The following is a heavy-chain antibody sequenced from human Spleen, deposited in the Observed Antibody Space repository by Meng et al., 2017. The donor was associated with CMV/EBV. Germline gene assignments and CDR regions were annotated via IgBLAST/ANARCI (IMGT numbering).Heavy chain of an antibody. Sequence: ASVKVSCKASGYTFTSYGISWVRQAPGQGLEWMGWISAYNGNTNYAQKLQGRVTMTTDTSTSTAYMELRSLRSDDTAVYYCARDNDYGGNSPFSYWGQGTLVTVSS. D-gene: IGHD4-23*01. CDR1: GYTFTSYG. CDR2: ISAYNGNT. CDR3: ARDNDYGGNSPFSY. V-gene: IGHV1-18*01. J-gene: IGHJ4*02.